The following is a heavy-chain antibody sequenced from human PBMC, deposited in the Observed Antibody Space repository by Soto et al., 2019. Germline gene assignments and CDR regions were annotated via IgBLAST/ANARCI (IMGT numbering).Heavy chain of an antibody. CDR2: IYYSGST. J-gene: IGHJ4*02. CDR1: GGSISSYY. CDR3: ARHRGGILTGPSGVVY. Sequence: QVQLQESGPGLVKPSETLSLTCTVSGGSISSYYWSWIRQPPGKGLEWIGYIYYSGSTNYNPSLKSRVTISVDTSKNQFSLKLSSVTAADTDVYYCARHRGGILTGPSGVVYWGQGTLVTVSS. V-gene: IGHV4-59*08. D-gene: IGHD3-9*01.